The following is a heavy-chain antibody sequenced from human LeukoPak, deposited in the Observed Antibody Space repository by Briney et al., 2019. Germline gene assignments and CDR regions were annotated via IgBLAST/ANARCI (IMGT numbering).Heavy chain of an antibody. D-gene: IGHD6-19*01. Sequence: PSETLSLTCAVFDDSIYTNKWWSWVRQPPGKGLEWIGEVPQTGTTYYDPSLTGRITISVDRSRNQFSLTLRSATAADTGVYYCASHMAVPGTRGFDDWGQGIPVTVSS. CDR2: VPQTGTT. V-gene: IGHV4-4*02. CDR1: DDSIYTNKW. J-gene: IGHJ4*02. CDR3: ASHMAVPGTRGFDD.